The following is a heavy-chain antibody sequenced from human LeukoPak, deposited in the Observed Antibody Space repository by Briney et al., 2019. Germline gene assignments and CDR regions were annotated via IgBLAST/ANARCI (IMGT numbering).Heavy chain of an antibody. V-gene: IGHV4-30-2*01. D-gene: IGHD1-26*01. J-gene: IGHJ4*02. Sequence: SQTLSLTCAVSGGSISSGGYSWSWIRQPPGKGLEWIGYIYHSGSTYYNPSLKSRVTISVDRSKNQFSLKLSSVTAADTAVYYCASSGSYSDYFDYWGQGTLVTVSS. CDR3: ASSGSYSDYFDY. CDR1: GGSISSGGYS. CDR2: IYHSGST.